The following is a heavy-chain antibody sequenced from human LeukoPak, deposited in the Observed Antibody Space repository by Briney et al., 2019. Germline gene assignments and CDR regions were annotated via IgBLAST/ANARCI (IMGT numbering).Heavy chain of an antibody. V-gene: IGHV4-34*01. CDR1: GGSFSGYY. CDR2: INHSGST. Sequence: SETLSLTCAVYGGSFSGYYWSWIRQPPGKGLEWIGEINHSGSTNYNPSLKSRVTISVDTSKNQFSLKLSSVTAADTAVYYCARGAANYYDSGGYYSTFDYWGQGTLVTVSS. D-gene: IGHD3-22*01. CDR3: ARGAANYYDSGGYYSTFDY. J-gene: IGHJ4*02.